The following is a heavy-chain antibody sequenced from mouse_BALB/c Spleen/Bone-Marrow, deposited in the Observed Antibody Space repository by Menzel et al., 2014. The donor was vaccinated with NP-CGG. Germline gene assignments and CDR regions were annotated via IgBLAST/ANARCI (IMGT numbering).Heavy chain of an antibody. J-gene: IGHJ4*01. V-gene: IGHV1S41*01. CDR3: ARFPIYYGNYGAMDY. CDR2: IAPGSGST. D-gene: IGHD2-1*01. Sequence: DLVKPGASAKLSCKASGYTFTSYWINWIKQRPGQGLEWIGRIAPGSGSTYYNEMFKGRATLTVDTSSSTAYIQLSSLSPEDSAVYFCARFPIYYGNYGAMDYWGQGTSVTVSS. CDR1: GYTFTSYW.